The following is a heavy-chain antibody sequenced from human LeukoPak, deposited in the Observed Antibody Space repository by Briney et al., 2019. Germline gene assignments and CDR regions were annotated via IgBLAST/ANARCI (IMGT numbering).Heavy chain of an antibody. J-gene: IGHJ4*02. CDR3: ARATSGVATLSACFDN. CDR2: ICSCGSYT. V-gene: IGHV3-11*05. Sequence: GGPLRLSCAPSGFPFSNYHMPWIRQAPGKGREGVSDICSCGSYTKYADSVKGRFPMFRDNAKEPVYLEMNSLRAEDTAGYYCARATSGVATLSACFDNWGQGSLVSVSS. D-gene: IGHD5-12*01. CDR1: GFPFSNYH.